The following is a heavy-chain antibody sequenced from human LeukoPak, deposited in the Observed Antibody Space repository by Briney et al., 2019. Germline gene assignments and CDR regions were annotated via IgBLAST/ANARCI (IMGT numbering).Heavy chain of an antibody. D-gene: IGHD1-14*01. CDR2: ISYDGSNK. J-gene: IGHJ4*02. Sequence: GGSLRLSCAASGFTFSSYAMHWVRQAPGKGLEWVAVISYDGSNKYYADSVKGRFTISRDNSKNTLYLQMNSLRAEDTAVYYCAREGGSPRNVGTFDYWGQGTLVTVSS. CDR1: GFTFSSYA. V-gene: IGHV3-30-3*01. CDR3: AREGGSPRNVGTFDY.